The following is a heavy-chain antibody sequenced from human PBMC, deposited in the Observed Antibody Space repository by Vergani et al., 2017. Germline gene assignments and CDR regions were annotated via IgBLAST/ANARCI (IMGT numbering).Heavy chain of an antibody. CDR2: ISAYKGNT. D-gene: IGHD7-27*01. V-gene: IGHV1-18*01. CDR3: ARAVTGDPYDY. J-gene: IGHJ4*02. CDR1: GSTFTSYA. Sequence: QVQLVQSGAEVKKPGASVKVSCKASGSTFTSYAMHWVRQAPGQGLEWMGWISAYKGNTNYAQKLQGRVTMTTDTSTSTAYMELRSLRSDDTAVYYCARAVTGDPYDYWGQGTLVTVSS.